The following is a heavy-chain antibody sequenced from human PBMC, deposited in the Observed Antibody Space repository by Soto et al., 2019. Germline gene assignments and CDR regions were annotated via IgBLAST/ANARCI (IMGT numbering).Heavy chain of an antibody. Sequence: GGSLRLSCAASGLTVSINYMSWVRQAPGKGLEWVSVTYSGGTTYYADSVKGRFTISRDNSKNTLYLQMNSLKTEDTAVYYCTTGYYYDSSGYYYGSAFDIWGQGTMVTVSS. CDR3: TTGYYYDSSGYYYGSAFDI. CDR2: TYSGGTT. V-gene: IGHV3-53*01. CDR1: GLTVSINY. J-gene: IGHJ3*02. D-gene: IGHD3-22*01.